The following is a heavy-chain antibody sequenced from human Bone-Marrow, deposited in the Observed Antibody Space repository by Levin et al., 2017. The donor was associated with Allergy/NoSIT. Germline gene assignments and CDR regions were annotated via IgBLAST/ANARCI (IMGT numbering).Heavy chain of an antibody. Sequence: AASVKVSCKASGYTFSSYGISWVRQAPGHGLEWVGRISNYQRNTNYADKFQGRVTITTDTATSTTYMEMRSLTSDDTAVYYCTRDLVLDGFDIWGLGTMVTVSS. J-gene: IGHJ3*02. D-gene: IGHD3-10*01. CDR2: ISNYQRNT. V-gene: IGHV1-18*04. CDR3: TRDLVLDGFDI. CDR1: GYTFSSYG.